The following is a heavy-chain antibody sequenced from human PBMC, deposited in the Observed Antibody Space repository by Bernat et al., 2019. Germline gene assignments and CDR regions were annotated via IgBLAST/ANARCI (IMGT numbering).Heavy chain of an antibody. D-gene: IGHD3-3*01. J-gene: IGHJ5*02. CDR3: AKGGWGGAITILGVVIPNWFDP. V-gene: IGHV3-43*02. Sequence: EVQLVESGGGVVQPGGSLRLSCAASGFTFDDYAMHWVRQAPGKGLEWVSLISGDGGSTYYADSVKGRFTISRDNSKNSLYLQMNSLRTEDTALYYCAKGGWGGAITILGVVIPNWFDPWGQGTLVTVSS. CDR1: GFTFDDYA. CDR2: ISGDGGST.